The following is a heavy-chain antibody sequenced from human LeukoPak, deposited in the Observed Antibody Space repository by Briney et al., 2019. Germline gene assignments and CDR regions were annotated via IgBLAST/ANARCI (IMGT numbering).Heavy chain of an antibody. CDR1: GYSENFYG. J-gene: IGHJ4*02. D-gene: IGHD2-8*01. V-gene: IGHV1-18*01. CDR3: AGSLGYCTSNVCYLKY. Sequence: GASVKVSCKTSGYSENFYGITWVRQVAGQGLEWMGWISAQHGQTEYAPNSQDRVTMTTDTYTNTAYMELRSLRSDDTAVHYCAGSLGYCTSNVCYLKYWGQGTLVTVSS. CDR2: ISAQHGQT.